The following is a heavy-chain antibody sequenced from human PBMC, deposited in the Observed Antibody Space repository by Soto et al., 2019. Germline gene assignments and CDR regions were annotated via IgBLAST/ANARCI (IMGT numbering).Heavy chain of an antibody. CDR1: GYTFTNYW. CDR3: ARRGEGKSGAFDI. J-gene: IGHJ3*02. CDR2: IDPTDSYT. Sequence: GESLKISCKASGYTFTNYWISWVRQMPGKGLEWMGRIDPTDSYTNYSPSFQGHVTISVDKSGTTAYLQWSSLKASDTAIYYCARRGEGKSGAFDIWGQGXTVTV. D-gene: IGHD3-10*01. V-gene: IGHV5-10-1*01.